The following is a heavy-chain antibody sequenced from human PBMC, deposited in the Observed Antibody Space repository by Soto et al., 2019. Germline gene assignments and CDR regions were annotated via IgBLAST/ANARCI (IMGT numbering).Heavy chain of an antibody. V-gene: IGHV4-59*08. Sequence: SETLSLTCTVSGGSISSYYWSWIRQPPGKGLEWIGYIYYSGSTNYNPSLKSRVTISVDTSKNQFSLKLSSVTAADTAVYYCARQYNYTPYYYYYYMDVWGKGTTVTVSS. D-gene: IGHD1-20*01. J-gene: IGHJ6*03. CDR2: IYYSGST. CDR3: ARQYNYTPYYYYYYMDV. CDR1: GGSISSYY.